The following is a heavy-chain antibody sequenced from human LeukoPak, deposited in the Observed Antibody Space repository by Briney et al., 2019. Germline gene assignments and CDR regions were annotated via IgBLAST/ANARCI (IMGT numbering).Heavy chain of an antibody. CDR1: GRSFSGYY. V-gene: IGHV4-34*01. Sequence: SQTLSLTCAVYGRSFSGYYWSWISQPPGEGREWIGAINDSGSTTYNPSIKSRVSISVDTSTNQYSLKLCSVTAAATAVYYCARERRYIAAGRGSFDYWGQGTLVTVSS. J-gene: IGHJ4*02. CDR3: ARERRYIAAGRGSFDY. CDR2: INDSGST. D-gene: IGHD6-25*01.